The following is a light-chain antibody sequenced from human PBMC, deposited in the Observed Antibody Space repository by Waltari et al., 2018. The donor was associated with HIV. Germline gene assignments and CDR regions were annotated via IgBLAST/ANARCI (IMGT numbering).Light chain of an antibody. CDR3: YSAADNIWV. Sequence: SYELTQPSSVSVSPGQTARITCSGDFLAKKYARWFQQKPGQAPVLVIYIDTGRPSGILERFSCSSSGTTVTLTISGAQAGDEADYHCYSAADNIWVFGGGTKLTVL. V-gene: IGLV3-27*01. J-gene: IGLJ3*02. CDR2: IDT. CDR1: FLAKKY.